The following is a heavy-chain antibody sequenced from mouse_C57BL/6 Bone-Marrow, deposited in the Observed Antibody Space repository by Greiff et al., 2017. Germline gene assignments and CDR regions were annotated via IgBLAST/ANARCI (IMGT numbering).Heavy chain of an antibody. CDR1: GYTFTSYW. Sequence: QVHVKQPGAELVKPGASVKLSCKASGYTFTSYWMHWVKQRPGQGLEWIGMIHPNSGSTNYNEKFKSKATLTVDKSSSTAYMQLSSLTSEDSAVYYCATYYSNYLAWFAYWGQGTLVTVSA. CDR2: IHPNSGST. V-gene: IGHV1-64*01. J-gene: IGHJ3*01. D-gene: IGHD2-5*01. CDR3: ATYYSNYLAWFAY.